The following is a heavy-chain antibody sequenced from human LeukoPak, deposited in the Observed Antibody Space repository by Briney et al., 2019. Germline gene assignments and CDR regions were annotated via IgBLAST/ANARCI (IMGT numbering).Heavy chain of an antibody. V-gene: IGHV3-23*01. D-gene: IGHD2-21*02. J-gene: IGHJ4*02. CDR2: ISGSDGST. CDR3: EKDLGGSGDYRPY. CDR1: GFTFSNYA. Sequence: GGSLRLSCAASGFTFSNYAMSWVRQAPGKGLEWVSAISGSDGSTYYADSVKGRFTISRDNSKNTLYLQMNSLSAEDTAVYYCEKDLGGSGDYRPYWGQGSVVTVSS.